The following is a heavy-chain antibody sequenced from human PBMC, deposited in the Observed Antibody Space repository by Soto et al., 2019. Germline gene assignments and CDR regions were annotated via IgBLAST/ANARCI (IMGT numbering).Heavy chain of an antibody. Sequence: GGSLRLSCAASGFTFRGSEMHWVRQAPGKGLEWVAFVSYDGDDQYYADSVKGRFTVSRDNSGNTLHLQMDSLRPEDTAFYYCARASYFPENTAYYAKSFKWFDPCGQGTIVTVYS. D-gene: IGHD3-16*01. CDR3: ARASYFPENTAYYAKSFKWFDP. CDR1: GFTFRGSE. CDR2: VSYDGDDQ. J-gene: IGHJ5*02. V-gene: IGHV3-30-3*01.